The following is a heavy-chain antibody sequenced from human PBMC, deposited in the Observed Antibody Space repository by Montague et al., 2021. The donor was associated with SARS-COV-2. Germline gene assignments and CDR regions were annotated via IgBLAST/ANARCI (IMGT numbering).Heavy chain of an antibody. J-gene: IGHJ4*02. CDR2: INHAGGT. CDR3: ARGAGRGYYGSGTFDY. V-gene: IGHV4-34*01. Sequence: SETLSLTCAVYGGPLRGHFWSWIRQSPGKGLEWIGEINHAGGTTYSPSLFSRVTILLDASKNQFSLKMTSMTAADTALYFCARGAGRGYYGSGTFDYWGQGTLVTVSS. CDR1: GGPLRGHF. D-gene: IGHD3-10*01.